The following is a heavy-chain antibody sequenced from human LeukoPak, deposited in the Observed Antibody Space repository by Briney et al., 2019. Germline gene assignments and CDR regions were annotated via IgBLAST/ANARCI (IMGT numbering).Heavy chain of an antibody. CDR3: ARVKQLYSNYEGGFDY. D-gene: IGHD4-11*01. J-gene: IGHJ4*02. CDR1: GGSFSGYY. V-gene: IGHV4-59*01. CDR2: IYYSGST. Sequence: SETLSLTCAVYGGSFSGYYWSWIRQPPGKGLEWIGYIYYSGSTNYNPSLKSRVTISVDTSKNQFSLKLSSVTAADTAVYYCARVKQLYSNYEGGFDYWGQGTLVTVSS.